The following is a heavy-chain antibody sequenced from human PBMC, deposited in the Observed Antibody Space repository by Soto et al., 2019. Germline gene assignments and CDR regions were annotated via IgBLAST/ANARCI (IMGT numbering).Heavy chain of an antibody. CDR2: INAGNGNT. CDR1: GYTFTSYA. Sequence: ASVKVSCKASGYTFTSYAMHWVRQAPGQRLEWVGWINAGNGNTKYSQKFQGRVTITRDTSASTAYMELSSLRSEDTAVYYWARLLTWFGGVPPPLLAYGAKGTWVPVSP. CDR3: ARLLTWFGGVPPPLLAY. D-gene: IGHD3-16*01. V-gene: IGHV1-3*01. J-gene: IGHJ4*02.